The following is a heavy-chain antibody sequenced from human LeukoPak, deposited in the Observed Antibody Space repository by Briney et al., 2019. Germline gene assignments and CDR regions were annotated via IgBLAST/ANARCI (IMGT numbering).Heavy chain of an antibody. D-gene: IGHD4-11*01. V-gene: IGHV4-39*01. Sequence: PSETLSLTCTVSGGSISSSSYYWGWIRQPPGKGLEWIGSIYYSGSTYYNPSLKSRVTISVDTSKNQFSLKLSSVTAADTAVYYCAMSYSNSFFDYWGQGTLVTVSS. CDR3: AMSYSNSFFDY. CDR1: GGSISSSSYY. J-gene: IGHJ4*02. CDR2: IYYSGST.